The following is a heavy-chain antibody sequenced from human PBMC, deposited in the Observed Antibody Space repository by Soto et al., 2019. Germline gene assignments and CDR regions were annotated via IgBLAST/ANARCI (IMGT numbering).Heavy chain of an antibody. CDR2: ISYDGSNK. V-gene: IGHV3-30-3*01. D-gene: IGHD3-10*01. CDR3: AIPGGYYYGMDV. J-gene: IGHJ6*02. CDR1: GFTFSSYA. Sequence: GGSLRLSCASSGFTFSSYAMHWVRQAPSKGLEWVAVISYDGSNKYYADSVKGRFTISRDNSKNTLYLQMNSLRAEDTAVYYCAIPGGYYYGMDVWGQGTTVTVSS.